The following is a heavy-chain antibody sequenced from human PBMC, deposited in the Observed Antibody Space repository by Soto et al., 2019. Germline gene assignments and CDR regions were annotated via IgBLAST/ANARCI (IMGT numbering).Heavy chain of an antibody. CDR3: ARRVGAITYYFDY. Sequence: QVQLVESGGGVVQPGRSLRLSCAASGFTFSSYAMHWVRQAPGKGLEWVAVISYDGSNKYYADSVKGRFTISRDNSKNTLYLQMNSLRAEDTAVYYRARRVGAITYYFDYWGQGTLVTVSS. J-gene: IGHJ4*02. CDR1: GFTFSSYA. V-gene: IGHV3-30-3*01. CDR2: ISYDGSNK. D-gene: IGHD1-26*01.